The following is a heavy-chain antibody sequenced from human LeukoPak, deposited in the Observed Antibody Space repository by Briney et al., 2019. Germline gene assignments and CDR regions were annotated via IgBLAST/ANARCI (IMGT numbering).Heavy chain of an antibody. J-gene: IGHJ5*02. D-gene: IGHD3-16*01. CDR3: ARRRSYDYVWGSRNNWFDP. Sequence: SETLSLTCAVYGGSFSGYYWSWIRQPPGKGLEWIGEINHSGSTNYNPSLKSRVTISVDTSKNQFSLKLSSVTAVDTAVYYCARRRSYDYVWGSRNNWFDPWGQGTLVTVSS. CDR1: GGSFSGYY. V-gene: IGHV4-34*01. CDR2: INHSGST.